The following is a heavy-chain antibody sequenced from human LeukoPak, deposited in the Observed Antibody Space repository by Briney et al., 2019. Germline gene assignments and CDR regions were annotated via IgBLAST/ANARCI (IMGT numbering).Heavy chain of an antibody. D-gene: IGHD5-18*01. V-gene: IGHV1-69*13. J-gene: IGHJ4*02. Sequence: SVKVSCTASGGTFSSYAISWVRQAPGQGLEWMGGIIPIFGTANYAQKFQGRVTITADESTSTAYMELSSLRSDDTAVYYCARVTGIDSYGYVWYFDYWGQGTLVTVSS. CDR2: IIPIFGTA. CDR3: ARVTGIDSYGYVWYFDY. CDR1: GGTFSSYA.